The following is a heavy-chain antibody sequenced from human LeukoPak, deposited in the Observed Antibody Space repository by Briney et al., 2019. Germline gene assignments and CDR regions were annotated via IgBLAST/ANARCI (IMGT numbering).Heavy chain of an antibody. CDR3: AKNSGSPATPFDS. CDR1: GFTFGNYA. Sequence: GGSLRLSCAASGFTFGNYALSWVRQAPGKGLEWVSAISGSGAGTYYADAVKGRYTISRDNSKNTLYLQINSLRAEDTALYFCAKNSGSPATPFDSWGQGTLVIVSS. J-gene: IGHJ4*02. CDR2: ISGSGAGT. D-gene: IGHD2-15*01. V-gene: IGHV3-23*01.